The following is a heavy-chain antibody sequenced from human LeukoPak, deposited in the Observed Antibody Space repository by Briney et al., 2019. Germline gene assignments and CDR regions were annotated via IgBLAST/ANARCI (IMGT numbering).Heavy chain of an antibody. CDR1: GGSTSSGSYY. CDR3: AREGYGYEDY. J-gene: IGHJ4*02. CDR2: IYTSGST. V-gene: IGHV4-61*02. Sequence: SQTLSLTCTVSGGSTSSGSYYWSWIRPPAGKGLGWIGRIYTSGSTTYHPSLKSRVTISVDTSKNQFSLKLSSVTAAGTAVYYCAREGYGYEDYWGQGTLVTVSS. D-gene: IGHD5-18*01.